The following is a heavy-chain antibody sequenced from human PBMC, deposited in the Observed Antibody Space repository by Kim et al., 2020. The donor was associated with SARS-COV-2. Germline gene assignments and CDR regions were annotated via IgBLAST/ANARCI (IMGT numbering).Heavy chain of an antibody. CDR1: GYTFTGYY. Sequence: ASVKVSCKASGYTFTGYYMHWVRQAPGQGLEWMGWINPNSGGTNYAQKFQGRVTMTRDTSISTAYMELSRLRSDDTAVYHCARDPGVLWFGELLRGNYYGMDVWGQGTTVTVSS. CDR2: INPNSGGT. V-gene: IGHV1-2*02. D-gene: IGHD3-10*01. J-gene: IGHJ6*02. CDR3: ARDPGVLWFGELLRGNYYGMDV.